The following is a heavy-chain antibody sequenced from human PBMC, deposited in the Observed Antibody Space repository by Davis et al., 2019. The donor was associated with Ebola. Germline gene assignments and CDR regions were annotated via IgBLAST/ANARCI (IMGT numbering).Heavy chain of an antibody. D-gene: IGHD3-10*01. CDR1: GGSFSDFY. Sequence: SETLSLTCAVSGGSFSDFYWSWIRQPPGKGLEWIGEINRSGSTKYNPSLKRRVTISVDTSRDQFSLKVRSVIAADTAVYYCARGEARGALLWFGVDAFDIWGQGTMVTVSS. V-gene: IGHV4-34*01. CDR2: INRSGST. CDR3: ARGEARGALLWFGVDAFDI. J-gene: IGHJ3*02.